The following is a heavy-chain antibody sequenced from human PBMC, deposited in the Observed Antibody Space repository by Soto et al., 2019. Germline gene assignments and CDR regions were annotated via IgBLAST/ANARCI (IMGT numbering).Heavy chain of an antibody. D-gene: IGHD1-26*01. J-gene: IGHJ6*02. CDR3: ARDLGPWELHSYYGMDV. V-gene: IGHV1-69*13. CDR1: GGTFSSDA. Sequence: SVKVSCKASGGTFSSDAISWVRQAPGQGLEWMGGSIPIFGTANYAQKFQGRVTITADESTSTAYMELSSLRSEDTAVHYCARDLGPWELHSYYGMDVWGQGTTVTVSS. CDR2: SIPIFGTA.